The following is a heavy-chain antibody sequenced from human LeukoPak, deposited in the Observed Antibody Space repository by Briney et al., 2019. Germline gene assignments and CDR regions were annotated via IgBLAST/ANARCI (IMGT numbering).Heavy chain of an antibody. Sequence: PGGSLRLSCAASGFTFSSYGMHWVRQAPGKGLEWVAVISYDGSNKYYADSVKGRFTISRDNSKNTLYLQMNSLRAEDTAVCYCAKQLWYYYGMDVWGKGTTVTVSS. D-gene: IGHD5-18*01. V-gene: IGHV3-30*18. CDR1: GFTFSSYG. CDR3: AKQLWYYYGMDV. CDR2: ISYDGSNK. J-gene: IGHJ6*04.